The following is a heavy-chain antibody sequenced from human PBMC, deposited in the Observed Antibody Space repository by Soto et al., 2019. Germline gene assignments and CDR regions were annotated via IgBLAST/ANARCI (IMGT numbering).Heavy chain of an antibody. D-gene: IGHD5-12*01. V-gene: IGHV3-53*01. CDR3: ARELSGSWYNWFDP. CDR2: IQSDVTT. Sequence: GGSLRLFCAASGFSVSSISMSWVRPAPGKGLEGVSVIQSDVTTYYADSVKGRFIISRDNSKDTLYLQMNRLRAEDTAVYYCARELSGSWYNWFDPWGQGTLVTVSS. CDR1: GFSVSSIS. J-gene: IGHJ5*02.